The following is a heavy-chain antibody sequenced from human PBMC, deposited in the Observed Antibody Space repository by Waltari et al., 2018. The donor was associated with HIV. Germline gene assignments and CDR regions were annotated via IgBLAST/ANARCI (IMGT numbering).Heavy chain of an antibody. V-gene: IGHV3-48*02. J-gene: IGHJ6*02. CDR1: GFSFGHYA. CDR3: ARDTLNFFFGLDV. Sequence: EEQLVESGGGLVHPGGSLKLSCTASGFSFGHYAMNWVRQAPGKGLEWIAYISSSSFNIKYVDSVRGRFTISRDNTQNSLSLQMNNLIDEDTAKYFCARDTLNFFFGLDVWGHGTTVAVSS. CDR2: ISSSSFNI.